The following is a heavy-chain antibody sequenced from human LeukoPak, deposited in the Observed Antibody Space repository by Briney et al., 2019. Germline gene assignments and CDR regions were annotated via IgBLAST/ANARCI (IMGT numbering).Heavy chain of an antibody. D-gene: IGHD3-22*01. V-gene: IGHV3-23*01. CDR2: ISGSGGST. CDR3: AKKGHYYDSSGYWFDY. J-gene: IGHJ4*02. CDR1: GFTFSSYA. Sequence: GGSLRLSCAASGFTFSSYAMSWVRQAPGKGLEWVSAISGSGGSTYYADSVKGRFTISRDNSKNTLYLQMNSLRAEDTAVYYCAKKGHYYDSSGYWFDYWGQGTLVTVSS.